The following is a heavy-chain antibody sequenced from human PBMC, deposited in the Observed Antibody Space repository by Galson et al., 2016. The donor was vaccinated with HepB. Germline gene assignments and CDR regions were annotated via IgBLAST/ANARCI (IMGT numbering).Heavy chain of an antibody. CDR3: ARDNWGSLDY. CDR2: IYNDGSGSA. V-gene: IGHV4-59*01. Sequence: SETLSPTCTASGGSMRTYQWSWVRQRPGKGLEWIGYIYNDGSGSANHNPSLKSRISISQDTSKKQFYLRLTSVTPADTAVYYCARDNWGSLDYWGQGTLVTVSS. D-gene: IGHD7-27*01. CDR1: GGSMRTYQ. J-gene: IGHJ4*02.